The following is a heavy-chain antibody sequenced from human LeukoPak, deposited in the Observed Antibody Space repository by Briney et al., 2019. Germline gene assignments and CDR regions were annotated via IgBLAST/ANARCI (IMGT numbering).Heavy chain of an antibody. D-gene: IGHD3-3*01. Sequence: GSLRLSCAASGFTVSSNYMSWVRQPPGKGLEWIGEINHSGSTNYNPSLKSRVTISVDTSKNQFSLKLSSVTAADTAVYYCARQPHYDFWSGPSYGAFDIWGQGTMVTVSS. J-gene: IGHJ3*02. CDR1: GFTVSSNY. CDR3: ARQPHYDFWSGPSYGAFDI. V-gene: IGHV4-34*01. CDR2: INHSGST.